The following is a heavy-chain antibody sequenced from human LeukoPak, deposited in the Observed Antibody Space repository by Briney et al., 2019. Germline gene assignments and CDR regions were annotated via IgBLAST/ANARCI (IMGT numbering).Heavy chain of an antibody. D-gene: IGHD2-21*02. CDR1: GFTFSSYG. J-gene: IGHJ4*02. CDR3: AKGDCGGDCYVYYFDY. V-gene: IGHV3-30*18. CDR2: ISYDGSNK. Sequence: GGSLRLSCAASGFTFSSYGMHWVRQAPGKGLEWVAVISYDGSNKYYADSVKGRFTISRDNSKNTLYLQMNSLRAEDTAVYYCAKGDCGGDCYVYYFDYWGQGTLVTVSS.